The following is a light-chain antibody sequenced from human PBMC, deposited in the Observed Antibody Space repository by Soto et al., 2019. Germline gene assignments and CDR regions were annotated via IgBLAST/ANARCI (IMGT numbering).Light chain of an antibody. CDR1: QSVSSN. J-gene: IGKJ4*01. CDR2: GAS. Sequence: EIVMTQSPATLSVSPGERATLSCRASQSVSSNLAWYQQKPGHAPRLLIYGASTRATGIPARFSGSGSGAEFTLTISSLQSEDFAVYYCQQYNNWPGLTFGGGTKVDIK. CDR3: QQYNNWPGLT. V-gene: IGKV3-15*01.